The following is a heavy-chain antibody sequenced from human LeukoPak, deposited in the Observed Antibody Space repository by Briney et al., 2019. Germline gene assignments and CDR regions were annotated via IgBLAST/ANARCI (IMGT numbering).Heavy chain of an antibody. Sequence: SETLSLTCAVSGGSISSGGYSWSWIRQPPGKGLEWIGYIYSGSTYYNSSLKSRVTISVDTSKNQFSLKLSSVTAADTAVYYCASHSGGYAYWGQGTLATVSS. CDR2: IYSGST. CDR1: GGSISSGGYS. D-gene: IGHD5-12*01. V-gene: IGHV4-30-4*07. CDR3: ASHSGGYAY. J-gene: IGHJ4*02.